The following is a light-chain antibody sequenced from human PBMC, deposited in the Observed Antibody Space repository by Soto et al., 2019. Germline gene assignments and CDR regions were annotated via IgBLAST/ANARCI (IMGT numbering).Light chain of an antibody. CDR3: QQANSVPPT. CDR2: GAS. V-gene: IGKV1-12*01. J-gene: IGKJ1*01. CDR1: QDIGNW. Sequence: DLQMTQSPTSVSASVGDRVTITCRASQDIGNWLAWYQQKPGKAPKLLIFGASSLQSGVPSRFSGNRSGTDFTLTVSGLQPEDSATYFCQQANSVPPTFGQGTKVEI.